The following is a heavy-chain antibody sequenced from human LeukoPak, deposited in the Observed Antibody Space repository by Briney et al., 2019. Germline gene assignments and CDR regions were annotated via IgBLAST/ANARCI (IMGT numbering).Heavy chain of an antibody. V-gene: IGHV3-30*03. CDR1: GFTFSSYG. J-gene: IGHJ4*02. CDR2: ISYDGSNK. Sequence: SGRSPRLSCAASGFTFSSYGMHWVRQAPGKGLEWVAVISYDGSNKYYADSVKGRFTISRDNAKNSLYLQMNSLRAEDTAVYYCARDIWGEQWLPNPDFDYWGQGTLVTVSS. CDR3: ARDIWGEQWLPNPDFDY. D-gene: IGHD6-19*01.